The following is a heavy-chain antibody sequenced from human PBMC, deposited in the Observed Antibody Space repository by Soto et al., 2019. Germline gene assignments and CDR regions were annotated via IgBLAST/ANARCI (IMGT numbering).Heavy chain of an antibody. CDR1: GDSISTSY. CDR3: ARDQVTIFGVVPGP. Sequence: SETLSLTCSVSGDSISTSYWSWIRQSPGKGLEWIGYIYHIGSTDYNPSLKSRVTISVDTSKNQFSLKLSSVTAADTAVYYCARDQVTIFGVVPGPWGQGTLVTVSS. CDR2: IYHIGST. J-gene: IGHJ5*02. V-gene: IGHV4-59*12. D-gene: IGHD3-3*01.